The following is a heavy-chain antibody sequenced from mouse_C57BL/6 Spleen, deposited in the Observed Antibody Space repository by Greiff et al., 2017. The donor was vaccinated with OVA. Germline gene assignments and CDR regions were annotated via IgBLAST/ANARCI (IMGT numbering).Heavy chain of an antibody. J-gene: IGHJ2*01. CDR1: GYTFTSYW. Sequence: VQLQQPGTELVKPGASVKLSCKASGYTFTSYWMHWVKQRPGQGLEWIGNINPSNGGTNYNEKFKSKATLTVDKSSSTAYMQLSSLTSEDAAVYYCARWPHYYGSSLDYWGQGTTLTVSS. V-gene: IGHV1-53*01. CDR2: INPSNGGT. CDR3: ARWPHYYGSSLDY. D-gene: IGHD1-1*01.